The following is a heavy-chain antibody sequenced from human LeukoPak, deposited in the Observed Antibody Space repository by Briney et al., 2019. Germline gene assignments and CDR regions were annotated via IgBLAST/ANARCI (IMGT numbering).Heavy chain of an antibody. J-gene: IGHJ6*03. CDR2: ISSSGSSR. CDR3: AKNGDRGAYCSGGSCYPYYYYYIDV. Sequence: GGSLRLSCAGSGFTLSSYAMSWVRQAPGKGLEWVSRISSSGSSRHYADSVKGRFTISRDNSKNTLYLQMNSLRAEDTAIYYCAKNGDRGAYCSGGSCYPYYYYYIDVWGKDTTVTIPS. CDR1: GFTLSSYA. V-gene: IGHV3-23*01. D-gene: IGHD2-15*01.